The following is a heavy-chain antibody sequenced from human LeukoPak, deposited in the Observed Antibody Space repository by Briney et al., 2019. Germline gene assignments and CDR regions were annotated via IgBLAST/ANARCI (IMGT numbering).Heavy chain of an antibody. CDR1: GYTLTELS. CDR2: FDPEDGET. V-gene: IGHV1-24*01. J-gene: IGHJ4*02. D-gene: IGHD2-2*01. Sequence: ASVKVSCKVSGYTLTELSMHWVRQAPGKGLEWMGGFDPEDGETIYAQKFQGRVTMTEDTSTDTAYMELSSLRSEDTAVYYCATAITGTSLQGRLDYWGQGTLVTVSS. CDR3: ATAITGTSLQGRLDY.